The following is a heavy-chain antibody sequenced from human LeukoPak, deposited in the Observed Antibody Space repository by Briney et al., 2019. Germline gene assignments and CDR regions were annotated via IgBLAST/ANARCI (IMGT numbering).Heavy chain of an antibody. Sequence: SETLSLTCTVSGGSISSYYGSWIRQPAGKGLEWIGRIYTSGGTNYNPSLKSRVTMSVDTSKNQFSLKLSSVTAADTAVYYCARDPGNDYVWGSYRYTPWYFDLWGRGTLVTVSS. V-gene: IGHV4-4*07. CDR2: IYTSGGT. D-gene: IGHD3-16*02. CDR1: GGSISSYY. J-gene: IGHJ2*01. CDR3: ARDPGNDYVWGSYRYTPWYFDL.